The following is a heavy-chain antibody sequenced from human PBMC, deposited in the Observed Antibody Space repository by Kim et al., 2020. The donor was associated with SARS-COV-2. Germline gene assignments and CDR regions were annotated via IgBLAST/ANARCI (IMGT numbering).Heavy chain of an antibody. D-gene: IGHD3-10*01. CDR1: GFTFSNYA. CDR2: ISSDGGST. V-gene: IGHV3-64*05. J-gene: IGHJ4*02. CDR3: VTRNYYNSGSYYEEAPFDF. Sequence: GGSLRLSCSASGFTFSNYAMHWVRQAPGKGLEYVSAISSDGGSTYYADSVKGRFTISRDNSKNMLYVQMSSLRVEDTAIYYCVTRNYYNSGSYYEEAPFDFWGQGTLVTVSS.